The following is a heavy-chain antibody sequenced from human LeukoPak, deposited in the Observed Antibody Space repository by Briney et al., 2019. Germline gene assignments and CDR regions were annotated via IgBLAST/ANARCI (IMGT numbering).Heavy chain of an antibody. Sequence: PGSSLTLSCVASGFTFSNYGMHWVRQAPDKGLEWVAVIWYDGSDKVYADSVKGRFTISRDNSQNTLYLQVNSLRAEDTAVYYCAIDVYMDVWGKGTTVTVSS. CDR2: IWYDGSDK. CDR1: GFTFSNYG. CDR3: AIDVYMDV. J-gene: IGHJ6*03. V-gene: IGHV3-33*01.